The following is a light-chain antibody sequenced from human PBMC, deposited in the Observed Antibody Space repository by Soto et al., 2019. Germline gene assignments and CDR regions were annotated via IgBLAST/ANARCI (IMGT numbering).Light chain of an antibody. Sequence: DIVLKQSPATLSLSPCERATLSFRASQSVSSYLAWYQQKPGQAPSLLIYDASTRATGIPARFSGSGSGTDFTLSISSLEPEDFAVYYCQQRSNWPLTFGGGTKVDI. CDR3: QQRSNWPLT. CDR1: QSVSSY. V-gene: IGKV3-11*01. J-gene: IGKJ4*01. CDR2: DAS.